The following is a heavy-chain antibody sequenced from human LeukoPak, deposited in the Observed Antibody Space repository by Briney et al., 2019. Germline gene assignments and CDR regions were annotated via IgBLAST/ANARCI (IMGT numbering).Heavy chain of an antibody. CDR3: ARDLATVRGNWFDP. D-gene: IGHD3-16*01. J-gene: IGHJ5*02. CDR1: GGSISSYY. Sequence: SETLSLTCTVSGGSISSYYWSWIRQPPGKGLEWIGSIYYSGSTYYNPSLKSRVTISVDTSKNQFSLKLSSVTAADTAVYYCARDLATVRGNWFDPWGQGTLVTVSS. CDR2: IYYSGST. V-gene: IGHV4-39*07.